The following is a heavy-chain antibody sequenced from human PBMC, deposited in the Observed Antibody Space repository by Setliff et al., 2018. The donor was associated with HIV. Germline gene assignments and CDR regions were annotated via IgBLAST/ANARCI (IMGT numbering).Heavy chain of an antibody. CDR3: ARVNDILLGYWVGYFDY. D-gene: IGHD2-8*01. Sequence: GASVKVSCKASGYALRRHGISWVRQAPGQGLEWMGWISANNGNTNYAQKFRGRVTLTTDTSTSTAYMELRSLRSDDTAVYYCARVNDILLGYWVGYFDYWGQGTRVTVS. V-gene: IGHV1-18*01. CDR2: ISANNGNT. J-gene: IGHJ4*02. CDR1: GYALRRHG.